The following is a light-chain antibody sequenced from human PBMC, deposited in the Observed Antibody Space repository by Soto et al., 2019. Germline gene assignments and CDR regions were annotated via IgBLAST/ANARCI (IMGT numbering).Light chain of an antibody. Sequence: ETVLTQSPGTLSSSPGERATLSCRASQTIRSNYLAWYRQTPGQAPRLLIYVASNRATGIADRFSGSGSGTDFTLIISRLEPEDFALYYCQQYGSSPWTFGQGTKVEIK. CDR1: QTIRSNY. V-gene: IGKV3-20*01. CDR2: VAS. CDR3: QQYGSSPWT. J-gene: IGKJ1*01.